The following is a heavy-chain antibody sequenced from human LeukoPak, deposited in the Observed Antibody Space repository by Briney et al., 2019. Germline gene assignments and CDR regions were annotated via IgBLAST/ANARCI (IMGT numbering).Heavy chain of an antibody. J-gene: IGHJ4*02. Sequence: GGSLRLSCVASGFTFSDYYMSWIRQAPGKGLEWVSYISNSGSIIKYADSVKGRFTISRDNAKISLYLQMDSLRAEDTAVYYCASSVVGGYDYWGQGTLVTVSS. CDR3: ASSVVGGYDY. D-gene: IGHD1-26*01. CDR2: ISNSGSII. CDR1: GFTFSDYY. V-gene: IGHV3-11*01.